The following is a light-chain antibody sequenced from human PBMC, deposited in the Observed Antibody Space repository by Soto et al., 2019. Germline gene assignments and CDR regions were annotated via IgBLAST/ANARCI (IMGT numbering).Light chain of an antibody. J-gene: IGKJ2*01. CDR3: HQYGSTPRYT. CDR2: GAS. CDR1: QSVSSSY. V-gene: IGKV3-20*01. Sequence: EIVLTQSPGTLSLSPGERATLSCRASQSVSSSYLAWYQQKPGQAPRLLIYGASSMATGIPDRFSGSGSGTDFPITISTLEHEYVAVYYCHQYGSTPRYTFGQGTKLEIK.